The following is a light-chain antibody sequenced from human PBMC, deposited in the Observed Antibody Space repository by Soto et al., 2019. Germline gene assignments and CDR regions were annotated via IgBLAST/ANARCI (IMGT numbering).Light chain of an antibody. CDR1: NIGSKH. CDR3: HVWDSSRDHPL. Sequence: SYELTQPPSVSVAPGKTARITCGGINIGSKHVHWYQQKPGQAPVLVIYYDTDRPSGIPERVSGSNSGNTATLTISRVEAGDEADYYCHVWDSSRDHPLFGGGTKLTVL. CDR2: YDT. J-gene: IGLJ2*01. V-gene: IGLV3-21*04.